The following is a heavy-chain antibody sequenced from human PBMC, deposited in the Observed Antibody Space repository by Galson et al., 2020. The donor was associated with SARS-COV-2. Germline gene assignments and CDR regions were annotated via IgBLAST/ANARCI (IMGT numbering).Heavy chain of an antibody. CDR1: GYTFNSYG. J-gene: IGHJ4*02. V-gene: IGHV1-18*01. Sequence: ASVKVSCKASGYTFNSYGISWVRQAPGQGLEWMGWISVYNGDTNYAQKFQGRVTMTTDTSTSTAYMELRSLRSDDTAVYYCVRDFGSSGDFLPDFDYWGQGTLVTVSS. D-gene: IGHD3-22*01. CDR2: ISVYNGDT. CDR3: VRDFGSSGDFLPDFDY.